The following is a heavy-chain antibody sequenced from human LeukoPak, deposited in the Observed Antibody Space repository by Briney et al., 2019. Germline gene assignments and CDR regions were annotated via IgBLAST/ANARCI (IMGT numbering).Heavy chain of an antibody. J-gene: IGHJ4*02. Sequence: GGSLRLSCAASGFTFSSYGMHWVRQAPGKGLEWVAVISYDGSNKYYADSVKGRFTTSRDNSKNTLYLQMNSLRAEDTAVYYCAKDRGSIAAGGSDYWGQGTLVTVSS. V-gene: IGHV3-30*18. D-gene: IGHD6-13*01. CDR3: AKDRGSIAAGGSDY. CDR1: GFTFSSYG. CDR2: ISYDGSNK.